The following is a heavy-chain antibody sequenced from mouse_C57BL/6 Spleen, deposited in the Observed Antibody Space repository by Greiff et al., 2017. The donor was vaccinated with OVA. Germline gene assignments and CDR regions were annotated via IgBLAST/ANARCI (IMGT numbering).Heavy chain of an antibody. CDR2: IDPSDSYT. CDR3: ARRGNSDYEGY. J-gene: IGHJ2*01. CDR1: GYTFTSYW. V-gene: IGHV1-50*01. Sequence: QVHVKQSGAELVKPGASVKLSCKASGYTFTSYWMQWVKQRPGQGLEWIGEIDPSDSYTNYNQKFKGKATLTVDTSSSTAYMQLSSLTSEDSAVYYCARRGNSDYEGYWGQGTTLTVSS. D-gene: IGHD2-4*01.